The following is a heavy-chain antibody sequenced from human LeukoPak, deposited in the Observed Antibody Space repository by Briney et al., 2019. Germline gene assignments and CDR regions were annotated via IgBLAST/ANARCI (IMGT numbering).Heavy chain of an antibody. J-gene: IGHJ1*01. CDR1: GFTFSTYW. CDR3: ARDYGCSSTSCYAGAEYFQH. D-gene: IGHD2-2*01. V-gene: IGHV3-74*01. CDR2: INSDGSST. Sequence: GGSLRLSCAASGFTFSTYWMHWVRQAPGKGLVWVSRINSDGSSTSYADSVKGRLTISRDNAKNTLYLQMNSLRAEDTAVYYCARDYGCSSTSCYAGAEYFQHWGQGTLVTVSS.